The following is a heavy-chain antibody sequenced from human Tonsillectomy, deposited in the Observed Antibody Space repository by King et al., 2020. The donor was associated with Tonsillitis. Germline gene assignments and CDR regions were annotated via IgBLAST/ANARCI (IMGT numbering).Heavy chain of an antibody. V-gene: IGHV4-30-4*01. CDR1: GGSISRGAYY. Sequence: VQLHESGPGLVKTSQTLSLTCTVSGGSISRGAYYWSWIRQPPGKGLEWIGYIYYSGSTYYNPSLKSRVIISVDTSKNQFSLKLSSVTAADTAVYYCARVVVVPAAIEEDRYYFDYWGQGTLVTVSS. J-gene: IGHJ4*02. D-gene: IGHD2-2*01. CDR2: IYYSGST. CDR3: ARVVVVPAAIEEDRYYFDY.